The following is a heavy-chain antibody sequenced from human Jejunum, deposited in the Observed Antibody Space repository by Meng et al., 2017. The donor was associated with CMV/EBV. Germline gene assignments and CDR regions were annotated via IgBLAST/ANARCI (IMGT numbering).Heavy chain of an antibody. CDR3: ARRVEWSDL. V-gene: IGHV3-11*06. J-gene: IGHJ5*02. CDR1: GFTFDAYY. D-gene: IGHD3-3*01. CDR2: VSSVSSYT. Sequence: QVHLGESGGGLVKPGGSLRLSCAASGFTFDAYYMNWIRQAPGKGLEWVSSVSSVSSYTNYADSVKGRFTISRDNAKNSLYLQMNSLRGEDTAMYYCARRVEWSDLWGQGTLVTVSS.